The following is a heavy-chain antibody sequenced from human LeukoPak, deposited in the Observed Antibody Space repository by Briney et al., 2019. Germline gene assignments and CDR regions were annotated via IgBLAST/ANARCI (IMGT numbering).Heavy chain of an antibody. CDR1: RFIFSSYE. Sequence: GSLRLSCAASRFIFSSYEMNWVRQAPGRGLEWVSYISNSGSTIYYADSVKGRFTISRDDAKSSLYLQMNSLRAEDTAVYYCARDGRDGDYFDYWGQGTLVTVSS. J-gene: IGHJ4*02. D-gene: IGHD5-24*01. CDR2: ISNSGSTI. CDR3: ARDGRDGDYFDY. V-gene: IGHV3-48*03.